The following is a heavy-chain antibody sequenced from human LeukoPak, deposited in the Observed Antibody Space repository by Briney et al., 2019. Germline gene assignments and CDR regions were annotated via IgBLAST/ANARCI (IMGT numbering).Heavy chain of an antibody. CDR3: ARDTSYAFDI. Sequence: PGGSLRLSCAASGFTFRNYAMSWVRQAPGKGLEWFSYIGSGGTTIFYADSVKGRFTISRDDAKNSLYLQMNSLRDEDTAVYYCARDTSYAFDIWGQGTMVTVSS. J-gene: IGHJ3*02. CDR1: GFTFRNYA. CDR2: IGSGGTTI. V-gene: IGHV3-48*02.